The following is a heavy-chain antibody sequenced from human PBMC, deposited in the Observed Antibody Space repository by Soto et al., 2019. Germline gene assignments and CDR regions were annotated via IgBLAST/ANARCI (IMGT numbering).Heavy chain of an antibody. J-gene: IGHJ4*02. D-gene: IGHD6-13*01. CDR1: GFTFSSYA. CDR2: ISYDGSNK. V-gene: IGHV3-30-3*01. CDR3: ESCSSSWDNIVYFDY. Sequence: GGSLRLSFAASGFTFSSYAMHWVRQAPGKGLEWVAVISYDGSNKYYADSVKGRFTISRDNSKNTLYLQMNSLRAEDTAVYYCESCSSSWDNIVYFDYWGQGTLVTVSS.